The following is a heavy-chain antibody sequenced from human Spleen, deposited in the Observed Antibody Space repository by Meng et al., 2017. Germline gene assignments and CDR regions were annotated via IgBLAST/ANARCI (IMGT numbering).Heavy chain of an antibody. Sequence: HGQLQQWGAGLLKPSETLSLTCTVSGGSISSFYWSWIRQPPGKGLEWIGYIYYTGTTHYSPSLTSRLTISVDTSKNHLSLRLTSVTAADTAVYYCARLRSSSWIYYFDYWGQGTLVTVSS. V-gene: IGHV4-59*01. CDR3: ARLRSSSWIYYFDY. CDR1: GGSISSFY. J-gene: IGHJ4*02. D-gene: IGHD6-13*01. CDR2: IYYTGTT.